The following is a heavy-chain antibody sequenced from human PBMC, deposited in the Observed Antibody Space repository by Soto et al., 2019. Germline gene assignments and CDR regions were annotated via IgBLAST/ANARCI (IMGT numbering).Heavy chain of an antibody. Sequence: EVQLVESGGGLVKPGGSLRLSCAASGFTFSSYSMNWVRQAPGKGLEWVSSISSSSSYIYYADSVKGRFTISRDNAKNSLYLQMNSLRAEDTAVDYCARGSEIDGMDVWGQGTTVTVSS. V-gene: IGHV3-21*01. CDR1: GFTFSSYS. D-gene: IGHD3-10*01. CDR3: ARGSEIDGMDV. CDR2: ISSSSSYI. J-gene: IGHJ6*02.